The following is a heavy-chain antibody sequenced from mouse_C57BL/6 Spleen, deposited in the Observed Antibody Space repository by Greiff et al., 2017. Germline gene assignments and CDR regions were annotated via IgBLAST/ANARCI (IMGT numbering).Heavy chain of an antibody. CDR1: GYTFTSSW. J-gene: IGHJ3*01. CDR2: IDPSASYT. Sequence: VQLQQPGAEFVMPGASVKLSCKASGYTFTSSWMHWVKPRPGQGLEWIGEIDPSASYTNYTQKFKGKSTLTVDKSTSTAYMQISSLTSEDTAVYYCARSHSQDWYIAYWGQGTLVTVSA. V-gene: IGHV1-69*01. CDR3: ARSHSQDWYIAY. D-gene: IGHD1-1*02.